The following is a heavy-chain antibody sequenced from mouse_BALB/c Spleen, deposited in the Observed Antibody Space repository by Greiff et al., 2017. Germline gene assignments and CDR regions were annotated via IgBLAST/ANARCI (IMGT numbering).Heavy chain of an antibody. D-gene: IGHD1-1*01. J-gene: IGHJ1*01. Sequence: EVQLVESGGGLVKPGGSLKLSCAASGFTFSSYAMSWVRQTPEKRLEWVASISSGGSTYYPDSVKGRFTISRDNARNILYLQMSSLRSEDTAMYYCASITTVVAYWYFDVWGAGTTVTVSS. CDR2: ISSGGST. CDR1: GFTFSSYA. CDR3: ASITTVVAYWYFDV. V-gene: IGHV5-6-5*01.